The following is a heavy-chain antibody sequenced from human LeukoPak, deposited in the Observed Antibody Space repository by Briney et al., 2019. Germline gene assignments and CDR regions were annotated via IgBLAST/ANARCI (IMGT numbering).Heavy chain of an antibody. D-gene: IGHD3-3*01. CDR1: GYTFTSYD. V-gene: IGHV1-8*03. CDR3: ARAPSQAVTYYDFWSGYSSQKRYAFDI. Sequence: GASVKVSCKASGYTFTSYDINWVRQATGQGLEWMGWMNPNSGNTGYAQKFQGRVTITRNTSISTAYMELSSLRSEDTAVYYCARAPSQAVTYYDFWSGYSSQKRYAFDIWGQGTMVTVSS. J-gene: IGHJ3*02. CDR2: MNPNSGNT.